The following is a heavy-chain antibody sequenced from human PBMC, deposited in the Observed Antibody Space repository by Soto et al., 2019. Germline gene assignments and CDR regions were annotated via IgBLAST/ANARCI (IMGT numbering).Heavy chain of an antibody. V-gene: IGHV4-34*01. Sequence: SETLSLTCAVYGGSFSGYYWSWIRQPPGKGLEWIGGINHSGSTNYNPSLKSRVTISVDTSKNQFSLKLSSVTAADTAVYYCARTGNYYDSSGYLHWGQGTLVTVYS. J-gene: IGHJ4*02. CDR1: GGSFSGYY. CDR3: ARTGNYYDSSGYLH. CDR2: INHSGST. D-gene: IGHD3-22*01.